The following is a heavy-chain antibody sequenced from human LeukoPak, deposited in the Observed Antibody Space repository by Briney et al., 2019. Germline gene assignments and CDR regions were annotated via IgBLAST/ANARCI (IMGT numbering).Heavy chain of an antibody. J-gene: IGHJ6*02. CDR2: MNPNSGNT. CDR1: GYTFTSYD. CDR3: ASPLVEKAMRAYDYYYKGMAV. D-gene: IGHD5-18*01. Sequence: ASVKVSCKASGYTFTSYDINWVRQATGQGLEWMGWMNPNSGNTGYAQKFQGRVTMTRNTSISTAYMELSSLRSEDTAVYYCASPLVEKAMRAYDYYYKGMAVGGQGPTATVSS. V-gene: IGHV1-8*01.